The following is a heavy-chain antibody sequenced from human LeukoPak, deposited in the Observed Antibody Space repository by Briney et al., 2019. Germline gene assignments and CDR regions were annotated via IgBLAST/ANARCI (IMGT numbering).Heavy chain of an antibody. J-gene: IGHJ4*02. Sequence: SETLSLTCTVSGGSISSSSYYWGWIRQPPWKGLEWIGSIYYSGSTYYNPSLKSRVTISVDTSKNQFSLKLSSVTAADTAVYYCAREGSWQQLVPGYFDYWGQGTLVTVSS. CDR3: AREGSWQQLVPGYFDY. CDR2: IYYSGST. V-gene: IGHV4-39*07. D-gene: IGHD6-13*01. CDR1: GGSISSSSYY.